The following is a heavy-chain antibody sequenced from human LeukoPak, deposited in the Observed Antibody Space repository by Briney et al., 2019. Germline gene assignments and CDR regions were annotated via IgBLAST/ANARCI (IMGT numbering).Heavy chain of an antibody. CDR2: INHSGST. CDR3: ARAAYCSGGSCYSIRRLDY. Sequence: PSESLFLTCAVYGGSFSGYYWSWIRQPPGKGREWIGEINHSGSTNYNPSLKSRVTISVDTSKNQFSLKLSSVTAADTAVYYCARAAYCSGGSCYSIRRLDYWGQGTLVTVSS. V-gene: IGHV4-34*01. D-gene: IGHD2-15*01. J-gene: IGHJ4*02. CDR1: GGSFSGYY.